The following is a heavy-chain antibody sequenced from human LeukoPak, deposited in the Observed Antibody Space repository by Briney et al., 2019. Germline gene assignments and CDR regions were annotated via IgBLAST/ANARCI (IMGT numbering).Heavy chain of an antibody. J-gene: IGHJ5*02. CDR2: IYSGGST. Sequence: PGGSLRLSCAASGFTVSSNYMSWVRQAPGKGLEWVSVIYSGGSTYYADSVKGRFTISRDNSKNTLYLQMNGLRAEDTAVYYCARNYYDILTEEGGWFDPWGQGTLVTVSS. V-gene: IGHV3-53*01. D-gene: IGHD3-9*01. CDR3: ARNYYDILTEEGGWFDP. CDR1: GFTVSSNY.